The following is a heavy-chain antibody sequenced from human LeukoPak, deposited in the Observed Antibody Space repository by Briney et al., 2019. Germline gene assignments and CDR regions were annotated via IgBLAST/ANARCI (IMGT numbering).Heavy chain of an antibody. Sequence: ASVKVSYKASGYTFTNYYIHWVRQAPGQGLEWMGIINPSSGNTRYAQKFQGRLTMTRDMSTSTVYMELNSLRSEDTAVYYCARVASDYRGDYWGQGTLVTVSS. D-gene: IGHD4-11*01. J-gene: IGHJ4*02. CDR1: GYTFTNYY. CDR2: INPSSGNT. V-gene: IGHV1-46*01. CDR3: ARVASDYRGDY.